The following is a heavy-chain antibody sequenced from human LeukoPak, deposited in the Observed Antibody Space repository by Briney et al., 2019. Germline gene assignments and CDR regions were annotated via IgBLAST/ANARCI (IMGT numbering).Heavy chain of an antibody. CDR2: ISSSSSYI. D-gene: IGHD3-9*01. Sequence: GGSLRLSCAASGSTFSSYSMNWVRQAPGKGLEWVSSISSSSSYIYYADSVKGRFTISRDNAKNSLYLQINSLRAEDTAVYYCARDGNILTGYYIAPYGMDVWGKGTTVTVSS. CDR3: ARDGNILTGYYIAPYGMDV. J-gene: IGHJ6*04. CDR1: GSTFSSYS. V-gene: IGHV3-21*01.